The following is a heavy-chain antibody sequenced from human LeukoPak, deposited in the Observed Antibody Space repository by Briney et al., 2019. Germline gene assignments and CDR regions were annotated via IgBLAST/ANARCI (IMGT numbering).Heavy chain of an antibody. V-gene: IGHV3-23*01. D-gene: IGHD2-15*01. Sequence: PGGSLRLSCAASGFTFSSYSMNWVRQAPGKGLEWVSAISGSGGSTYYADSVKGRFTISRDNSKNTLYLQMNSLRAEDTALYYCARDRDIVVVVAATPVRYFDYWGQGTLVTVSS. CDR1: GFTFSSYS. CDR3: ARDRDIVVVVAATPVRYFDY. CDR2: ISGSGGST. J-gene: IGHJ4*02.